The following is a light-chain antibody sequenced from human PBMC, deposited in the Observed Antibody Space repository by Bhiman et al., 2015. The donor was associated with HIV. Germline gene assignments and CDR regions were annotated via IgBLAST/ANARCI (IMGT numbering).Light chain of an antibody. CDR2: DVT. V-gene: IGLV2-11*01. J-gene: IGLJ2*01. Sequence: QSALTQPRSVSGSPGQSVTISCTGTTSDVGGYNYVSWYQQRPGKAPKLMIFDVTKRPSGVSDRFSGSKSGNTASLTISGLQTEDEADYYCCSYGGSANSVVFGGGTKLTVL. CDR1: TSDVGGYNY. CDR3: CSYGGSANSVV.